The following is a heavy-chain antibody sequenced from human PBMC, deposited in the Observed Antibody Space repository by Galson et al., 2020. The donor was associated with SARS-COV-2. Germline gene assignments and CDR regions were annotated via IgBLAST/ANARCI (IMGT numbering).Heavy chain of an antibody. J-gene: IGHJ6*04. CDR1: GGSFNGYY. CDR2: IDNSGST. V-gene: IGHV4-34*01. Sequence: PSQTLSLTCAAYGGSFNGYYWNWIRQPPGKGLEWIGEIDNSGSTNYNPSLKSRVTLSIDTSKNQFSLELSSVTVADTAVYYCARGWPRGPLNVWDKGTTVTVSS. D-gene: IGHD6-25*01. CDR3: ARGWPRGPLNV.